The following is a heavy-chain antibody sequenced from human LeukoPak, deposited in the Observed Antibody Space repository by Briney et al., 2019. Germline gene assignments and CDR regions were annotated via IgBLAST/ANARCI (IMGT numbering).Heavy chain of an antibody. D-gene: IGHD2-2*01. V-gene: IGHV3-74*01. Sequence: GGSLRLSCAASGFTFSNYWMHWVCQAPGKGLVWVSRINSDGSTTNYADSVKGRFTISRDNAKNTLFLQMNSLRAEDTAVYYCARTSSTSFNWFDPWGQGTLVTVSS. CDR2: INSDGSTT. CDR3: ARTSSTSFNWFDP. CDR1: GFTFSNYW. J-gene: IGHJ5*02.